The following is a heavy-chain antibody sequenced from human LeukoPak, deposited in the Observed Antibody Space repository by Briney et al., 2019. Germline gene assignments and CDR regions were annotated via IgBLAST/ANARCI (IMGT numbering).Heavy chain of an antibody. V-gene: IGHV3-30*02. CDR1: GYTFTGYY. Sequence: SCKASGYTFTGYYMHWVRQAPGKGLEWVAFIQYDGSKKYYADSVKGRFTISRDNSENTLYLQMNSLRPEDTAVFYCAKGYSLVITTVEYFFDYWGQGALVTVSS. CDR3: AKGYSLVITTVEYFFDY. J-gene: IGHJ4*02. CDR2: IQYDGSKK. D-gene: IGHD3-22*01.